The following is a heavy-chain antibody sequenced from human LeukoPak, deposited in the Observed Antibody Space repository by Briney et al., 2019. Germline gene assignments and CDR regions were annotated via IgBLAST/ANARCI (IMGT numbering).Heavy chain of an antibody. CDR1: GYTFTSYA. V-gene: IGHV1-3*01. Sequence: GASVKVSCKASGYTFTSYAMHWVRQAPGQRLEWMGWINADNGNTKYSQKFQGRVTITRDTSASTAYMELSSLRSEDTAVYYCARDRQTGEYDYWGQGTLVTVSS. CDR2: INADNGNT. J-gene: IGHJ4*02. CDR3: ARDRQTGEYDY. D-gene: IGHD7-27*01.